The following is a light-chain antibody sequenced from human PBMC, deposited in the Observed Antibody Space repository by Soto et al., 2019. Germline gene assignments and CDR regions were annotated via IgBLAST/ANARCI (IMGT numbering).Light chain of an antibody. CDR2: EVN. Sequence: QSALTQPPSVSGSPGQSVTISCTGTNSDVGSDNHVSWYQQPPGTAPKLMIYEVNNRPSGVPDRFSGSKSGNTASLTISGLQAEDEADYYCSSYTTSSTYVFGTGTKVTVL. CDR1: NSDVGSDNH. J-gene: IGLJ1*01. V-gene: IGLV2-18*02. CDR3: SSYTTSSTYV.